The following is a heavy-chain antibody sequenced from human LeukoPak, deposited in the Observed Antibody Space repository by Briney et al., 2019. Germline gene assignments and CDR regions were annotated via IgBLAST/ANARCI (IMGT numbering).Heavy chain of an antibody. Sequence: KPSETLSLTSPFLGDSTSVIVYYWGGFGHPPGKGREWFGSFYYSGNTYYNPSLKSRVSISVDPSKNQLSLKLSSVSAADTAVYYCARHFFGDYVFAYWGQGTLVTVSS. D-gene: IGHD4-17*01. CDR3: ARHFFGDYVFAY. V-gene: IGHV4-39*01. CDR1: GDSTSVIVYY. J-gene: IGHJ4*02. CDR2: FYYSGNT.